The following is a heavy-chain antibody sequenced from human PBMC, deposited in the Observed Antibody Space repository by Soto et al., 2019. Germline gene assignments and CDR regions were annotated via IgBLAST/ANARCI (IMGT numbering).Heavy chain of an antibody. CDR2: INPNGGST. CDR1: GYTFTSSY. D-gene: IGHD2-15*01. J-gene: IGHJ4*02. V-gene: IGHV1-46*01. CDR3: ARDFLAANY. Sequence: QVQLVQSGAEVKKPGASVKLSCKASGYTFTSSYVHWVRQAPGQGLEWVAIINPNGGSTNYAQEFHGRVTVTRDTSTSTVFMELSSLHSDDTAVYYCARDFLAANYWGQGNLVTGSS.